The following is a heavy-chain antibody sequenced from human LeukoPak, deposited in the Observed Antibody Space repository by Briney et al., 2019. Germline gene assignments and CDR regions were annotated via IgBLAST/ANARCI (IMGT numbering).Heavy chain of an antibody. V-gene: IGHV4-61*02. Sequence: SETLSLTCTVSGGSISSGSYYWSWIRQPAGKGLEWIGRIYTSGSTNYNPSLKSRVTMSVDPSKNQFSLKLSSVTAADTAVYYCARDSGSYYSTDYYFDYWGQGTLVTVSS. CDR1: GGSISSGSYY. CDR3: ARDSGSYYSTDYYFDY. J-gene: IGHJ4*02. D-gene: IGHD3-10*01. CDR2: IYTSGST.